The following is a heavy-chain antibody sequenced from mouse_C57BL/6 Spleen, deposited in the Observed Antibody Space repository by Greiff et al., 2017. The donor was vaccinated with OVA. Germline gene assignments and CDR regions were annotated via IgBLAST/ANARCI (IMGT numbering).Heavy chain of an antibody. J-gene: IGHJ4*01. CDR3: TTYGSLYAMDY. V-gene: IGHV14-4*01. CDR2: IDPENGDT. D-gene: IGHD2-2*01. Sequence: EVKLQESGAELVRPGASVKLSCTASGFNIKDDYMHWVKQRPEQGLEWIGWIDPENGDTEYASKFQGKATITADTSSNTAYLQLSSLTSEDTAVYYCTTYGSLYAMDYWGQGTSVTVSS. CDR1: GFNIKDDY.